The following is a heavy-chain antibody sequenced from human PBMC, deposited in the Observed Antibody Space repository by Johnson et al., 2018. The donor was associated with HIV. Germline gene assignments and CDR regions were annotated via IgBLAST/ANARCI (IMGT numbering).Heavy chain of an antibody. D-gene: IGHD6-13*01. Sequence: VQLVESGGDLVQPGGSLRLSCVGSGFTFSTNWMHWVRQAPGKGLVWVSRIKSDGSRTSYADSVKGRFPISRDNAKNTLYLQMNSLRVEDTAVYYCAREAAADAFDIWGQGTMVTVSS. CDR1: GFTFSTNW. V-gene: IGHV3-74*01. CDR3: AREAAADAFDI. J-gene: IGHJ3*02. CDR2: IKSDGSRT.